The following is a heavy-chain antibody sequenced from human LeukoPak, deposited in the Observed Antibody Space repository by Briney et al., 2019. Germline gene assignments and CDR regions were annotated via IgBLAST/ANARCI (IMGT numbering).Heavy chain of an antibody. V-gene: IGHV4-39*07. Sequence: SETLSLTCTVSGGSISSSSYYWGWIRQPPGKGLEWIGSIYYSGSTYYNPSLKSRVTISVDTSKNQFSLKLTSLTAADTAVYYCARLRTLSFTIPADWGQGTLVTVSS. CDR3: ARLRTLSFTIPAD. CDR1: GGSISSSSYY. CDR2: IYYSGST. D-gene: IGHD3-3*01. J-gene: IGHJ4*02.